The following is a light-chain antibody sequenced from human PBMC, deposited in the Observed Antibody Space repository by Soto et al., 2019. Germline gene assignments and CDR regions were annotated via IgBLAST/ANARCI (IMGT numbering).Light chain of an antibody. J-gene: IGLJ3*02. CDR3: CSFAGSYTWV. Sequence: QSALTQPRSVSGSPGQSLTISCTGTSSDLGGYNFVSWYQQHPGKAPKLMIFDVSARPSGVPDRFSGSKSGNTASLTISGLQAEDEADYYCCSFAGSYTWVFGGGTKLTVL. CDR2: DVS. V-gene: IGLV2-11*01. CDR1: SSDLGGYNF.